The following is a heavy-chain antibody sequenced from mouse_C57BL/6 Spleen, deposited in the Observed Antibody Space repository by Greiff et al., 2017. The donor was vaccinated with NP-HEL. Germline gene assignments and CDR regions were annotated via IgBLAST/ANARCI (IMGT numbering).Heavy chain of an antibody. Sequence: QVHVKQSGAELAKPGASVKLSCKASGYTFTSYWMHWVKQRPGQGLEWIGYINPSSGYTKYNQKFKDKATLTADKSTSTAYMQLSSLTYEDSAVYYCARSEAYDEGMDYWGQGTSVTVSS. CDR3: ARSEAYDEGMDY. J-gene: IGHJ4*01. CDR2: INPSSGYT. V-gene: IGHV1-7*01. CDR1: GYTFTSYW. D-gene: IGHD2-12*01.